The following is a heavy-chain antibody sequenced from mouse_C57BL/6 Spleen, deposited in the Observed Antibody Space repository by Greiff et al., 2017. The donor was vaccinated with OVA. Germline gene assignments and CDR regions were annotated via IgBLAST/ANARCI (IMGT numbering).Heavy chain of an antibody. CDR2: ISSGSSTI. CDR3: ARGNYYGSSRFDY. V-gene: IGHV5-17*01. Sequence: DVMLVESGGGLVKPGGSLKLSCAASGFTFSDYGMHWVRQAPEKGLEWVAYISSGSSTIYYADTVKGRFTISRDNAKNTLFLQMTSLRSEDTAMYYCARGNYYGSSRFDYWGQGTTLTVSS. J-gene: IGHJ2*01. CDR1: GFTFSDYG. D-gene: IGHD1-1*01.